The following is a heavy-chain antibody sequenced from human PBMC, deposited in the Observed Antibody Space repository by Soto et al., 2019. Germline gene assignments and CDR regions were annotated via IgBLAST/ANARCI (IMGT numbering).Heavy chain of an antibody. CDR3: ASPTSHHCSSPRWYGAFDI. CDR1: GGTFSSYT. D-gene: IGHD2-2*01. V-gene: IGHV1-69*02. CDR2: IIPILGIA. J-gene: IGHJ3*02. Sequence: SVKVSCKASGGTFSSYTISWVRQAPGQGLEWMGRIIPILGIANYAQKFQGRVTITADKSTSTAYMELSSLRSEDTAVYYCASPTSHHCSSPRWYGAFDIWGQGIMVTVSS.